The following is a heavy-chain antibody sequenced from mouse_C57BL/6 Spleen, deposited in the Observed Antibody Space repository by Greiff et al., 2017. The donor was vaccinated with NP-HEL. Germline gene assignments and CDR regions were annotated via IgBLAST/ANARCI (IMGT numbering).Heavy chain of an antibody. J-gene: IGHJ1*03. CDR3: AREYYGSSWYFDV. V-gene: IGHV5-17*01. CDR1: GFTFSDYG. Sequence: EVQVVESGGGLVKPGGSLKLSCAASGFTFSDYGMHWVRQAPEKGLEWVAYISSGSSTIYSADTVKGRFTISRDNAKNTLFLPMTSLRSEYTAMYYCAREYYGSSWYFDVWGTGTTVTVSS. CDR2: ISSGSSTI. D-gene: IGHD1-1*01.